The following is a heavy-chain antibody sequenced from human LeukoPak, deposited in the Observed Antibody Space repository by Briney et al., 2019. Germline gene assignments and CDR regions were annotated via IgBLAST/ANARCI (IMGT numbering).Heavy chain of an antibody. Sequence: GGSLRLSCAASGFTFTNYAMSWVRQAPGKGLEWVSAISGSGGNTYYADSVKGRFTVSRDNSKNTLYLQMNSMRAEDTAVYYCAKDRVPLYGDLINWFDPWGQGTLVTVSS. V-gene: IGHV3-23*01. J-gene: IGHJ5*02. CDR3: AKDRVPLYGDLINWFDP. D-gene: IGHD4-17*01. CDR2: ISGSGGNT. CDR1: GFTFTNYA.